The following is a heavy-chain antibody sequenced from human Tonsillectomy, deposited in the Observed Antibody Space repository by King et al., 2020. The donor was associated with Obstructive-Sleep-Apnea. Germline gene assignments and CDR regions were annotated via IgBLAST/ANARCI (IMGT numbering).Heavy chain of an antibody. CDR2: ICGSCGST. D-gene: IGHD4-17*01. CDR3: AKIDYGDYVSFDY. Sequence: VQLVESGGGLVQPGGSLRLSCAASGFTFNSYAMSWVRQAPGKGLEWVSTICGSCGSTYYTDSVKGRLTIPGDNSKNTLYLQMNSLRAEDTAVYYCAKIDYGDYVSFDYWGQGTLVTVSS. J-gene: IGHJ4*02. CDR1: GFTFNSYA. V-gene: IGHV3-23*04.